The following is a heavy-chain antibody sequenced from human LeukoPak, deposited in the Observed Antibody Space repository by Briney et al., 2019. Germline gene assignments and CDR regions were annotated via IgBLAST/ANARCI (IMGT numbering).Heavy chain of an antibody. Sequence: PGGSLRLSCAASGFSFRDFWMTWVRQAPGKGLEWVSSISSSSSYIYYADSVKGRFTISRDNAKNSLYLQMNSLRAEDTAVYYCARAPYYYMDVWGKGTTVTVSS. CDR2: ISSSSSYI. V-gene: IGHV3-21*01. CDR1: GFSFRDFW. J-gene: IGHJ6*03. CDR3: ARAPYYYMDV.